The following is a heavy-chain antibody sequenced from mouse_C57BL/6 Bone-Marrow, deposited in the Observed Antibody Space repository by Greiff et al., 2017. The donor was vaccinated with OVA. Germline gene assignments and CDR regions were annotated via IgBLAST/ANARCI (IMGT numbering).Heavy chain of an antibody. Sequence: VQLKQSGPELVKPGASVQISCQASGYTFTDYYINWVKQRPGPGLEWIGWIFPGIGIPYYNEQFTGNATLTVDKSSSRAYMLLSSLTSEDSAVYFGASYGSSYSPAWFAYWGQGTLRTVSA. CDR2: IFPGIGIP. J-gene: IGHJ3*01. CDR3: ASYGSSYSPAWFAY. CDR1: GYTFTDYY. D-gene: IGHD1-1*01. V-gene: IGHV1-75*01.